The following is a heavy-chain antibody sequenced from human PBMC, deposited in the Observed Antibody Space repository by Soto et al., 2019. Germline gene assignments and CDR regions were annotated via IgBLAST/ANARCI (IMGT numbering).Heavy chain of an antibody. CDR1: GFTFSSYA. V-gene: IGHV3-30-3*01. D-gene: IGHD2-15*01. CDR2: ISYDGSNK. J-gene: IGHJ4*02. Sequence: GGSLRLSGAASGFTFSSYAVHWVRQAPGKGLEWVAVISYDGSNKYYADSVKGRFTISRDNSKNTLYLQMNSLRAEDTAVYYCARDAVVVAASFDYWGLGTLVTVSS. CDR3: ARDAVVVAASFDY.